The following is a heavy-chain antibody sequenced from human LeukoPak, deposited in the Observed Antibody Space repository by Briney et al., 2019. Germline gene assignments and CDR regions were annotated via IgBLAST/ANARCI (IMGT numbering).Heavy chain of an antibody. CDR2: ISSSGSTI. CDR3: ARGRVKWLLNY. D-gene: IGHD3-22*01. CDR1: GFTFSSYE. J-gene: IGHJ4*02. V-gene: IGHV3-48*03. Sequence: PGGSLRLSCAASGFTFSSYEMNWVRQAPGKGLERVSYISSSGSTIYYADSVKGRFTISRDTAKNSLYLQMNSLRAEDTAVYYCARGRVKWLLNYWGQGTLVTVSS.